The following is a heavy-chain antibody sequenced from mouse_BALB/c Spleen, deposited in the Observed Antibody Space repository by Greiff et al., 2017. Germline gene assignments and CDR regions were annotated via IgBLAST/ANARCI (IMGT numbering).Heavy chain of an antibody. Sequence: VQLQQSGAELARPGASVKLSCKASGYTFTSYWMQWVKQRPGQGLEWIGAIYPGDGDTRYTQKFKGKATLTADKSSSTAYMQLSSLASEDSAVYYCALSKYGNYEDAMDYWGQGTSVTFSS. V-gene: IGHV1-87*01. CDR2: IYPGDGDT. CDR1: GYTFTSYW. CDR3: ALSKYGNYEDAMDY. J-gene: IGHJ4*01. D-gene: IGHD2-10*02.